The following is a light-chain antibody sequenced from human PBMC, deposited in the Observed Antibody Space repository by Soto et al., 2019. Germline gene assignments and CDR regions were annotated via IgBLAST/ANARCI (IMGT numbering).Light chain of an antibody. J-gene: IGLJ1*01. CDR3: SSYTSSSTPYV. Sequence: QSVLTQPASVSGSPGQSITISCTGTSSDVGGYNYVSWYQQHPGKAPKLMIYEVSNRPSGVSNRFSGSKSGNTDYLTISGLQAEDDADYYCSSYTSSSTPYVFGSGTKLTVL. CDR2: EVS. V-gene: IGLV2-14*01. CDR1: SSDVGGYNY.